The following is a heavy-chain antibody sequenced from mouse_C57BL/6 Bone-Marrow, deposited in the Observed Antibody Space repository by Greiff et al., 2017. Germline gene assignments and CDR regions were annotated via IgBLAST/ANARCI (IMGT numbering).Heavy chain of an antibody. D-gene: IGHD3-2*02. CDR3: ARRQLKPWCAY. Sequence: VKLQESGAELARPGASVKLSCKASGYTFTSYGISWVKQRTGQGLEWIGEIYPRSGNTYYNEKFKGKATLTADKSSSTAYMELRSLTSEDSAVYFCARRQLKPWCAYWGQGTRVT. V-gene: IGHV1-81*01. J-gene: IGHJ3*01. CDR1: GYTFTSYG. CDR2: IYPRSGNT.